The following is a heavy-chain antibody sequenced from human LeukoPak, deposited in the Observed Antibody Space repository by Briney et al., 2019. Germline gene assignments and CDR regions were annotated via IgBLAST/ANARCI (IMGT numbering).Heavy chain of an antibody. CDR3: ARGEGRYHDIGGGFDP. D-gene: IGHD3-9*01. J-gene: IGHJ5*02. Sequence: GSSVKVSCKASGGTFSSYAISWVRQAPGQGLEWMGRIIPILGIAHYARKFQGRVTITADESTSTIYMEVSSLTLDDTAVYYCARGEGRYHDIGGGFDPWGQGTSVTVSS. V-gene: IGHV1-69*04. CDR1: GGTFSSYA. CDR2: IIPILGIA.